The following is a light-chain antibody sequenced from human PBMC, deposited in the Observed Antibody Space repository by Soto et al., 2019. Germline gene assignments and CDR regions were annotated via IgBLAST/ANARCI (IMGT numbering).Light chain of an antibody. J-gene: IGKJ2*01. CDR3: QQYGSSAYT. CDR1: RSVSSSY. Sequence: EIVLTQSPGTLSLSPGERATLSCRASRSVSSSYLAWYQQKPGQAPRLLIYGASSRATGIPDRFSGSGSGTDFTLTISRLEPEDFAVYYCQQYGSSAYTFGLGTKLEIK. CDR2: GAS. V-gene: IGKV3-20*01.